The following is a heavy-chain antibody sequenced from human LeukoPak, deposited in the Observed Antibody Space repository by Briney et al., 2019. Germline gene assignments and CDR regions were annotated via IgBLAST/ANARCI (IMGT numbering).Heavy chain of an antibody. V-gene: IGHV4-59*12. CDR1: GXXIXXXY. J-gene: IGHJ4*02. Sequence: SETLSLTCIVXGXXIXXXYXXXXXXPPGXXLXXXXYIYYXGSTSYNPALKGRATISVDTSKNQFSLKLSSVTAANTAVYYCARVDSGSYFRIDSWGQGTLVTVSS. D-gene: IGHD1-26*01. CDR2: IYYXGST. CDR3: ARVDSGSYFRIDS.